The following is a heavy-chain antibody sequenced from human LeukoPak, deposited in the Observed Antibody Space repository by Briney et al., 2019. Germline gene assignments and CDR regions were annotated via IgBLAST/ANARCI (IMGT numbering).Heavy chain of an antibody. CDR2: IKSDGSNI. D-gene: IGHD2-15*01. CDR1: GFTFSPYW. CDR3: ARGTPMDV. Sequence: GGSLRLSCAASGFTFSPYWMHWVRQPPGKGLVWVSRIKSDGSNITYADSVKGRFTISRDNAKNSLYLQMNSLRAEDTAVYYCARGTPMDVWGKGTTVTVSS. V-gene: IGHV3-74*01. J-gene: IGHJ6*03.